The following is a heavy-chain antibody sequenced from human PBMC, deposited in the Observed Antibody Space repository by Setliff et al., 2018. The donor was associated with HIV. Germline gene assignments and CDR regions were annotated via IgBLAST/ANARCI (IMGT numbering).Heavy chain of an antibody. CDR3: TKDGLAAGARAFDI. Sequence: ASVKVSCKASGYTFSSYGISWVRQAPGQGLQWVGWISGYNGNTHYAQNVQGRVTMTTDTSTNTAYVDLRSLRSDDTAVYYCTKDGLAAGARAFDIWGQGTMVTVSS. J-gene: IGHJ3*02. V-gene: IGHV1-18*01. CDR1: GYTFSSYG. CDR2: ISGYNGNT. D-gene: IGHD6-13*01.